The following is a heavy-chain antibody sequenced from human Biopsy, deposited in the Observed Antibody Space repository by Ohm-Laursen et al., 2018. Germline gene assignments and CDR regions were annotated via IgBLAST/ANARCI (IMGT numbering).Heavy chain of an antibody. CDR1: GYTFSSYG. D-gene: IGHD2-2*01. CDR2: ISTYNGNT. J-gene: IGHJ3*02. CDR3: ARGGTLVVVPTAVLHSFDI. V-gene: IGHV1-18*01. Sequence: SVKVSCKASGYTFSSYGIHWVRQAPGQGLEWLGWISTYNGNTNYAQNLQGRVTMTTDIPTSTAYMELRSLRSDDTAVYYCARGGTLVVVPTAVLHSFDIWGQGTMVTVSS.